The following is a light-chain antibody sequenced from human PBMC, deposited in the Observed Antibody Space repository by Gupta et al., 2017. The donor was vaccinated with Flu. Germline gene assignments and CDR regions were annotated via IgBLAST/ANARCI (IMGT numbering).Light chain of an antibody. J-gene: IGKJ3*01. V-gene: IGKV1-39*01. Sequence: DLQMPQSPSSLSASVGDSVTITCRASQSISSYLHWYQQKPGTAPKLLIYAASSLQSGVPSRCSGSGAGTDFTLTSSSLQAEEVATYCGQQSYSNPGTFGPGTKVDIK. CDR2: AAS. CDR3: QQSYSNPGT. CDR1: QSISSY.